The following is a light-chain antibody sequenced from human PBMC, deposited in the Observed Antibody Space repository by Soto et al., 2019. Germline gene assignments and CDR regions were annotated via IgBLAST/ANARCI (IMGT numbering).Light chain of an antibody. J-gene: IGKJ2*01. CDR2: GAS. CDR3: QQYNNWPPVT. V-gene: IGKV3-15*01. CDR1: QSVSNN. Sequence: EIVMTQSPATLSVSPGERATLPCRASQSVSNNLAWYQQKPGQTPRLLIYGASTRATGIPVRFSGSGSGTEFTLTISSLQSEDFAVYYCQQYNNWPPVTFGQGTKLEIK.